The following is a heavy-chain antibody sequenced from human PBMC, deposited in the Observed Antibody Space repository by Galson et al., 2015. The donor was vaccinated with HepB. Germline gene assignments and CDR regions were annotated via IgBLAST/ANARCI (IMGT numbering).Heavy chain of an antibody. J-gene: IGHJ6*02. V-gene: IGHV4-39*01. CDR3: VRALGGSYFYGMDV. CDR1: GASISISTFY. CDR2: VHSSGVT. Sequence: SLTCSVSGASISISTFYWVWIRQTPVKGLEWIGNVHSSGVTYYNPSLNNRVTVSGDTAKNQFSLRMRSVSAADTAVYYCVRALGGSYFYGMDVWGQGTTVIVSS.